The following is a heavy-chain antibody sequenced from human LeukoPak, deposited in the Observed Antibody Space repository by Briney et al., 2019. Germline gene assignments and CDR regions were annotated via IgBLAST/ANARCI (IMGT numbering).Heavy chain of an antibody. J-gene: IGHJ5*02. D-gene: IGHD3-10*01. CDR1: GYSISSGYY. CDR2: IYYSGST. CDR3: ARHLWFGELVWFDP. V-gene: IGHV4-38-2*02. Sequence: KPSETLSLTCTVSGYSISSGYYWGWIRQPPGKGLEWIGSIYYSGSTYYNPPLKSRVTISVDTSKNQFSLKLSSVTAADTAVYYCARHLWFGELVWFDPWGQGTLVTVSS.